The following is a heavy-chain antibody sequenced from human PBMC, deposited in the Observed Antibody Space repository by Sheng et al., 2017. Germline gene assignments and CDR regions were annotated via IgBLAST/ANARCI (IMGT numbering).Heavy chain of an antibody. Sequence: QVQLVESGGGVVQPGRSLRLSCAASGFTFSSYGMHWVRQAPGKGLEWVAVIWYDGSNKYYADSVKGRFTISRDNSKNTLYLQMNSLRAEDTAVYYCARDWSSGTSIGWFDPWGQGTLVTVSS. CDR3: ARDWSSGTSIGWFDP. D-gene: IGHD3-10*01. CDR2: IWYDGSNK. CDR1: GFTFSSYG. V-gene: IGHV3-33*01. J-gene: IGHJ5*02.